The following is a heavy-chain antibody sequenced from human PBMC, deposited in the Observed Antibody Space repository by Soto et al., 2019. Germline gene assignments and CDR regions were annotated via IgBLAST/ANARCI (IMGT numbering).Heavy chain of an antibody. Sequence: SETLSLTCTVSGGSISSYYWSWIRQPPGKGLEWIGYIYYSGSTNYNPSLKSRVTISVDTSKNQFSLKLSSVTASDTAVYFCVSQRTTVITQAYFDYWGPGALVTVSS. D-gene: IGHD4-4*01. CDR2: IYYSGST. CDR1: GGSISSYY. CDR3: VSQRTTVITQAYFDY. J-gene: IGHJ4*02. V-gene: IGHV4-59*08.